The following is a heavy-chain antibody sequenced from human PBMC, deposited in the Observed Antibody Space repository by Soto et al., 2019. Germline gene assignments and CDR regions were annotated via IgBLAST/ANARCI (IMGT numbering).Heavy chain of an antibody. D-gene: IGHD6-13*01. Sequence: QVQLVESGGGVVQPGRSLRLSCAASGFTFSSYAMHWVRQAPGKGLEWVAVISYDGSNKYYADSVKGRFTISRENSKNTLYLQMNSLRAEDTAVYYCAREAPSSSWPDYWGQGTLVTVSS. CDR3: AREAPSSSWPDY. CDR1: GFTFSSYA. V-gene: IGHV3-30-3*01. CDR2: ISYDGSNK. J-gene: IGHJ4*02.